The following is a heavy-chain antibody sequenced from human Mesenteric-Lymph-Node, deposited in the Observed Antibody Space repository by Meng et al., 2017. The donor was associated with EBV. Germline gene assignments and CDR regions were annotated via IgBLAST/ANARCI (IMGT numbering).Heavy chain of an antibody. V-gene: IGHV4-61*01. CDR3: ARVDLSSGGSCLDP. CDR2: IYYSGST. CDR1: GGSVRSSSYY. Sequence: QVQLQDAGLALVTPSEPLSLTCTVSGGSVRSSSYYWSWIRQPPGKGMEYIGYIYYSGSTNYNPSLKSRVTISMDTSKNQVSLKLSSVSAADTAVYYCARVDLSSGGSCLDPWGPGTLVTVSS. D-gene: IGHD2-15*01. J-gene: IGHJ5*02.